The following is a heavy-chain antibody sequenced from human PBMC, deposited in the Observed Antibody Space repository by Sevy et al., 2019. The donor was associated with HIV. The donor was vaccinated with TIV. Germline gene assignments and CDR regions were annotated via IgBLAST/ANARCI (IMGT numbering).Heavy chain of an antibody. V-gene: IGHV3-15*01. J-gene: IGHJ4*02. CDR1: GFTFSNAW. Sequence: GGSLRLSCAASGFTFSNAWMSWVRQAPGKGLEWVGRIKSKTDGGTTDYAAPVKGRFTISRDDSKNTLYLQMNSLKTEDTAVYYCTTGSELLWFGEFGDYWGQRTLVTVSS. D-gene: IGHD3-10*01. CDR3: TTGSELLWFGEFGDY. CDR2: IKSKTDGGTT.